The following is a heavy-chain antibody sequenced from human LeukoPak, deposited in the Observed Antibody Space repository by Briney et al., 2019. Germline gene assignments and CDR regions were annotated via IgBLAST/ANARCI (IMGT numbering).Heavy chain of an antibody. J-gene: IGHJ4*02. V-gene: IGHV3-23*01. CDR3: ARGEGYTYGFSEY. D-gene: IGHD5-18*01. CDR1: GFAFSSQD. Sequence: PGGSLRLSCAASGFAFSSQDMGWVRQAPGKGLEWVSAISDSGGRTYYADSVKGRFTISRDNSKNTLYLQMNSLRAEDTAVYYCARGEGYTYGFSEYWGQGTLVTVSS. CDR2: ISDSGGRT.